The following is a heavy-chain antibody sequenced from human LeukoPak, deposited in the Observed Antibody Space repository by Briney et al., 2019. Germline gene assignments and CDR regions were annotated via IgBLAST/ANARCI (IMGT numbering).Heavy chain of an antibody. D-gene: IGHD3-22*01. J-gene: IGHJ4*02. V-gene: IGHV4-34*01. CDR1: GVSFSGYY. CDR2: INHSGST. CDR3: ASRYTDYDSSGYYAGDY. Sequence: SETLSLTCAVYGVSFSGYYWSWIRQPPGKGLEWIGEINHSGSTNYNPSLKSRVTISVDTSKNQFSLKLSSVTAADTAVYYCASRYTDYDSSGYYAGDYWGQGTLVTVSS.